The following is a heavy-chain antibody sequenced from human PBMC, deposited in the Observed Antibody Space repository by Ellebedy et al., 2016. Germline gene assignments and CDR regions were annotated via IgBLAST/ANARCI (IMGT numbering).Heavy chain of an antibody. Sequence: GGSLRLSCKGSGYSFTSYWIGWVRQMPGKGLEWMGIIYPGDSDTRYSPSFQGQVTISADKSISTAYLQWSRLKASDTAMYYCARRRYYYDSSGYSNAFDIWGQGTMVTVSS. D-gene: IGHD3-22*01. CDR2: IYPGDSDT. CDR3: ARRRYYYDSSGYSNAFDI. J-gene: IGHJ3*02. CDR1: GYSFTSYW. V-gene: IGHV5-51*01.